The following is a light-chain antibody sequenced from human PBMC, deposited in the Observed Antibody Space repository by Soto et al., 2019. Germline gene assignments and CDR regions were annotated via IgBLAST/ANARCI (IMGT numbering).Light chain of an antibody. V-gene: IGKV3-20*01. CDR2: GAS. Sequence: ETVLTQSPGTLSLSPGERATLSCRASQTIRSNYLAWYRQTPGQAPRLLIYGASNRATGIADRFSGSGSGTDFTLIISRLEPEDLALYYCQQYGRSPWTFGQGTKLEIK. CDR1: QTIRSNY. CDR3: QQYGRSPWT. J-gene: IGKJ1*01.